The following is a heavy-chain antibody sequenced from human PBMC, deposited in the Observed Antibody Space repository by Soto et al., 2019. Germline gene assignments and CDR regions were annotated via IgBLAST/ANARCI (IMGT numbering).Heavy chain of an antibody. CDR3: ANRGDDIKFFQH. CDR2: ISGNGRVT. Sequence: EVQLLESGGGLAQPGGSLRLSCAASGLTFSHNAMSWVRQAPGKGLEWVSTISGNGRVTYYTDSVKGRFTISRDNSKNTVYMQMNSLRAEDTAVYYCANRGDDIKFFQHWGQGTLVTVSS. CDR1: GLTFSHNA. D-gene: IGHD2-21*02. J-gene: IGHJ1*01. V-gene: IGHV3-23*01.